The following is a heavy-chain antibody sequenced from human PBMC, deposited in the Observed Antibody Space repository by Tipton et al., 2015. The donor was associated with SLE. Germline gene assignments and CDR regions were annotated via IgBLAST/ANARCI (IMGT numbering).Heavy chain of an antibody. CDR1: GFHFDESA. CDR3: AREQQLARGTFDI. J-gene: IGHJ3*02. V-gene: IGHV3-9*01. D-gene: IGHD6-13*01. Sequence: RSLRLSCVDSGFHFDESAMHWVRQVPGKGLEWVSGISWNSNNIAYADSVKGRFTISRDNAKNSLYLQMSSLRAEDTAVYYCAREQQLARGTFDIWGQGTMVTVSS. CDR2: ISWNSNNI.